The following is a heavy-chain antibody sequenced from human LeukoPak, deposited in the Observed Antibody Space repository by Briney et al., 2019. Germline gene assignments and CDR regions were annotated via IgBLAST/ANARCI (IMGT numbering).Heavy chain of an antibody. CDR3: ASKGGSSGYYDNWFDP. Sequence: GGSLRLSCAASGFTFSSYGMSWVRQAPGKGLEWVSAISGSGGSTYYADSVKGRFTISRDNSKNTLYLQMNSLRAEDTAVYYCASKGGSSGYYDNWFDPWGQGTLVTVSS. D-gene: IGHD3-22*01. CDR2: ISGSGGST. J-gene: IGHJ5*02. V-gene: IGHV3-23*01. CDR1: GFTFSSYG.